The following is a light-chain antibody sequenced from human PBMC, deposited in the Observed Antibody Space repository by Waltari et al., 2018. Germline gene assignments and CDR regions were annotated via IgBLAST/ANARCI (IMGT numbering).Light chain of an antibody. CDR1: QSISTF. CDR2: DAS. CDR3: QQSSTNPPT. Sequence: DIQMTQSPSSLSASVGDRLTIPCRASQSISTFLNWYQQRPGKAPILLISDASILQSVVPSRFSGSGSGTDFTLTISSLQPEDFATYYCQQSSTNPPTFGGGTKVEIK. V-gene: IGKV1-39*01. J-gene: IGKJ4*01.